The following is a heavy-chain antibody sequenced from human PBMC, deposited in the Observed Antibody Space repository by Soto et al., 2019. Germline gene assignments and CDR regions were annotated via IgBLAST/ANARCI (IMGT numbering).Heavy chain of an antibody. CDR3: ARAEEGPLSFSDY. CDR1: GYTFTSYC. CDR2: INPSGGST. D-gene: IGHD3-16*02. V-gene: IGHV1-46*03. Sequence: GASVKVSCKASGYTFTSYCMHWVRQAPGQGLEWMGIINPSGGSTRYAQKFQGRVTMTRDTSTSTVYMELSSLRSEDTAVYYCARAEEGPLSFSDYWGQGTLVTVSS. J-gene: IGHJ4*02.